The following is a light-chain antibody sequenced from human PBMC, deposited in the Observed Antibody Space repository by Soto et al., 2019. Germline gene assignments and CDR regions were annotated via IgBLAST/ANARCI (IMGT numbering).Light chain of an antibody. J-gene: IGKJ1*01. CDR2: GAS. V-gene: IGKV3D-7*01. CDR1: QSVSSSY. CDR3: QQDCNLPPT. Sequence: PGERVTLSCRARQSVSSSYLTWYQQKPGQAPSLLIYGASTRATSIPARFSGSGSGTDFTLTISSLLPEDFAVYYCQQDCNLPPTFGQGSKVEVK.